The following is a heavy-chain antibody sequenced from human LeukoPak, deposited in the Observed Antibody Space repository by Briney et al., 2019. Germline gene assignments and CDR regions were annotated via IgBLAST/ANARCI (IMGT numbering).Heavy chain of an antibody. D-gene: IGHD5/OR15-5a*01. CDR1: GGSFSGYY. CDR2: INHSGST. J-gene: IGHJ4*02. V-gene: IGHV4-34*01. CDR3: VADAGLRYFDY. Sequence: SETLSLTCAVYGGSFSGYYWSWIRQPPGKGLEWIGEINHSGSTNYNPSLKSRVTISVDTSKNQFSLKLSSVTAADTAVYYCVADAGLRYFDYWGQGTLVTVSS.